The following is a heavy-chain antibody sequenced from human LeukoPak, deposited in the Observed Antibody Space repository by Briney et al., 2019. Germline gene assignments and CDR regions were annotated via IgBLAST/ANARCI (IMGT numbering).Heavy chain of an antibody. CDR1: GYTFTGYY. J-gene: IGHJ4*02. CDR2: INPKSGGT. D-gene: IGHD4-23*01. Sequence: ASVKVSCKASGYTFTGYYMHWVRQAPGQGLEWMGWINPKSGGTNYAQKFQGRVTMTRDTSISTAYMDMSSLRSDDTAVYYCARDLYGGTSATFDYWGQGTLVTVSS. CDR3: ARDLYGGTSATFDY. V-gene: IGHV1-2*02.